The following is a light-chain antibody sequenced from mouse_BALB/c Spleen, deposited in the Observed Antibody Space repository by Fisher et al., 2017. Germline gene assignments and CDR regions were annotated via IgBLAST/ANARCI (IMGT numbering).Light chain of an antibody. CDR3: QQWSSYPLT. V-gene: IGKV10-94*03. Sequence: TQTPSSLSASLGDRVTISCRASQDISYYLNWYQQKPDGTVKLLIYYTSRLHSGVPSRFSGSGSGTSYSLTISRMEAEDAATYYCQQWSSYPLTFGGGTKLEIK. J-gene: IGKJ1*01. CDR2: YTS. CDR1: QDISYY.